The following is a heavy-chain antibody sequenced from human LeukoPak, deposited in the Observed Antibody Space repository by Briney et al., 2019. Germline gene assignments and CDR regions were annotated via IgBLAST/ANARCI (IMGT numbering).Heavy chain of an antibody. CDR1: GFTFGDYA. V-gene: IGHV3-49*04. D-gene: IGHD6-13*01. J-gene: IGHJ3*02. CDR2: IRSKAYGGTT. CDR3: TRVELVDAFDI. Sequence: GGSLRPSCTASGFTFGDYAMSWVRQAPGKGLEWVGFIRSKAYGGTTEYAASVKGRFTISRDDSKSIAYLQMNSLKTEDTAVYYCTRVELVDAFDIWGQGTMVTVSS.